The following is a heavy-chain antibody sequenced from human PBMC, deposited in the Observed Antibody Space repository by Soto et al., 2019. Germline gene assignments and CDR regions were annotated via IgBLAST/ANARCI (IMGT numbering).Heavy chain of an antibody. J-gene: IGHJ5*02. CDR2: FHTAGDT. D-gene: IGHD2-21*02. CDR1: GFIFSTYD. CDR3: VRSRPSCGGDFLPLDL. Sequence: EVQLVESGGGLVQPGGSLRLYCAASGFIFSTYDMHWVRQETGKGLEWVSAFHTAGDTHYADSVKGRFTITRDNARNSFYLQMNSLRVGDTAVYYCVRSRPSCGGDFLPLDLWGQGTLVTVSS. V-gene: IGHV3-13*04.